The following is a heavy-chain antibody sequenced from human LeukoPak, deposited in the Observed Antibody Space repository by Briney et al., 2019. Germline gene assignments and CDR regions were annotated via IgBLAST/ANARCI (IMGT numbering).Heavy chain of an antibody. CDR1: GFTFSSYA. CDR2: ISYDGSNK. CDR3: ARDLGYQLLFYEGFDY. D-gene: IGHD2-2*01. J-gene: IGHJ4*02. Sequence: PGRSLRLSCAASGFTFSSYAMHWVRQAPGKGPEWVAVISYDGSNKYYADSVKGRFTISRDNSKNTLYLQMNSLRAEDTAVYYCARDLGYQLLFYEGFDYWGQGTLVTVSS. V-gene: IGHV3-30-3*01.